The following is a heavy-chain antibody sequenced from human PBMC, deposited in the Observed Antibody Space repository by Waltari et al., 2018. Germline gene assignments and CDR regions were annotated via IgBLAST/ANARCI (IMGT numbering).Heavy chain of an antibody. V-gene: IGHV3-74*01. Sequence: EEQLVESGGGLAQPGESLRLSCAASGFTFSRSWMDWFRQAPGKGRVWISRINSDGSSTTYADSVKGRFTISRDNAKNTLYVQMNRLRAEDTAVYYCARVATKTYSSPVPGRPYYYGMDVWGQGTTVTVSS. CDR3: ARVATKTYSSPVPGRPYYYGMDV. CDR2: INSDGSST. J-gene: IGHJ6*02. CDR1: GFTFSRSW. D-gene: IGHD3-22*01.